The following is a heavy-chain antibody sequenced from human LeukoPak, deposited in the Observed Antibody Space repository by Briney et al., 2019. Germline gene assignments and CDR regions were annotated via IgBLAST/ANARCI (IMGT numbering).Heavy chain of an antibody. J-gene: IGHJ6*02. CDR1: GGSISSSSYY. CDR3: ARTLRRPEWLSNYYYGMDV. Sequence: SETLSLTCTVSGGSISSSSYYWGWIRQPPGKGLEWIGSIYYSGSTYYNPSLKSRVTISVDTSKNQFSLKLSSVTAADTAVYYCARTLRRPEWLSNYYYGMDVWGQGTTVTLSS. CDR2: IYYSGST. D-gene: IGHD6-19*01. V-gene: IGHV4-39*07.